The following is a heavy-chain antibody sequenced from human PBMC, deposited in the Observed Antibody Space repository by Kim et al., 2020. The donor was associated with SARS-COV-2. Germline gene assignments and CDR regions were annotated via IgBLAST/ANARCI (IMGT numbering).Heavy chain of an antibody. CDR3: AKDLGDYNNYGFDS. V-gene: IGHV3-33*06. D-gene: IGHD4-4*01. J-gene: IGHJ4*02. CDR2: IWRDGSDK. Sequence: GGSLRLSCAASGFTFNSFTMHWVRQAPGKGLEWVALIWRDGSDKYYVDSVRGRFTISRDNSKNILYLQMNSLRAEDTAVYYCAKDLGDYNNYGFDSWGQGILVTVSS. CDR1: GFTFNSFT.